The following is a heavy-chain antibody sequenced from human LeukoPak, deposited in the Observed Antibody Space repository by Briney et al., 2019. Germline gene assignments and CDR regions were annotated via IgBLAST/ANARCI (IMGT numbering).Heavy chain of an antibody. CDR3: AKDRGHCSGGSCYFLDY. V-gene: IGHV3-30*18. D-gene: IGHD2-15*01. CDR1: GFTFSSYG. Sequence: GRSLRLSCAASGFTFSSYGMHWVRQAPGKGLEWVAVISYDGSNKYYADSVKGRFTISRDNSKNTLYLQMDSLRAEDTAVYYCAKDRGHCSGGSCYFLDYWGQGTLVTVSS. CDR2: ISYDGSNK. J-gene: IGHJ4*02.